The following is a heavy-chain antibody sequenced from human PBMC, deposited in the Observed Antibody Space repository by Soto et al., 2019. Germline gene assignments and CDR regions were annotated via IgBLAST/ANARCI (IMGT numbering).Heavy chain of an antibody. Sequence: EVQLLESGGGLVQPGGSQRLSCVASEFTFSSYAMNWVRQAPGKGLEWVSGISDSGGSTYYADSVKGRFTISRDNSRSTLYLQMNILRAEDTAVYYCAKAPSGSYYWTFDYWGQGTLVTVSS. V-gene: IGHV3-23*01. CDR1: EFTFSSYA. D-gene: IGHD1-26*01. J-gene: IGHJ4*02. CDR2: ISDSGGST. CDR3: AKAPSGSYYWTFDY.